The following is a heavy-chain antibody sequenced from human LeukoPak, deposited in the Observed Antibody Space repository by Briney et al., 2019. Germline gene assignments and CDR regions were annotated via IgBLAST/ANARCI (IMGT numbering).Heavy chain of an antibody. CDR3: AAAGDDYGDYVFDC. V-gene: IGHV1-58*02. D-gene: IGHD4-17*01. J-gene: IGHJ4*02. CDR2: IVVGSGNT. Sequence: SVKVSCKAPGFTFTNSAMQWVRQARGQRLEWIGWIVVGSGNTNYAQKFQERVTITRDMSTSTAYMELSSLRSEDTAVYYCAAAGDDYGDYVFDCWGRGSLVTVSS. CDR1: GFTFTNSA.